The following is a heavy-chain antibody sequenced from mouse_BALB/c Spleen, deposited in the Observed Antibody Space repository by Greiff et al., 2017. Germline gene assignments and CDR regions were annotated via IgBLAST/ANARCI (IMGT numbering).Heavy chain of an antibody. Sequence: QVQLQQSGAALVRPGTSVKISCKASGYTFTNYWLGWVKQRPGHGLEWIGDIYPGGVYTNYNEKFKGKATLTADTSSSTAYMQLSSLTSEDSAVYFCARLEGNYGYWGQGTTLTVSS. D-gene: IGHD2-1*01. CDR3: ARLEGNYGY. J-gene: IGHJ2*01. CDR2: IYPGGVYT. V-gene: IGHV1-63*02. CDR1: GYTFTNYW.